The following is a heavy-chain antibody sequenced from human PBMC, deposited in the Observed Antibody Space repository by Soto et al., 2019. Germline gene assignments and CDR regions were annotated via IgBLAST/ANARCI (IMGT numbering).Heavy chain of an antibody. CDR1: GGSISSGGYY. CDR3: AKDGGLYCSGGSCGLDY. V-gene: IGHV4-31*03. J-gene: IGHJ4*02. CDR2: IYYSGST. D-gene: IGHD2-15*01. Sequence: QVQLQESGPGLVKPSQTLFLTCTVSGGSISSGGYYWSWIRQHPGKGLEWIGYIYYSGSTYYNPSLKSRVTISVDTSKNQFSLKLSSVTAADTAVYYCAKDGGLYCSGGSCGLDYWGQGTLVTVSS.